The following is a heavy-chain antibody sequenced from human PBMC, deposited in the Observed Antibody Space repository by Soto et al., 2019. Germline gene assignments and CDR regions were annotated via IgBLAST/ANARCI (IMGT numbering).Heavy chain of an antibody. J-gene: IGHJ6*02. D-gene: IGHD2-21*02. V-gene: IGHV4-34*01. Sequence: SETLSLTCAVSGGSFSCFYWTWIRQPPGEGLEWIGEINHSGTTNFNPSLRSRLTISLDSSKKHFSLKLTSMTAADAAVYYCARADRTLVTSYGLDVWGQGTTVTVSS. CDR1: GGSFSCFY. CDR2: INHSGTT. CDR3: ARADRTLVTSYGLDV.